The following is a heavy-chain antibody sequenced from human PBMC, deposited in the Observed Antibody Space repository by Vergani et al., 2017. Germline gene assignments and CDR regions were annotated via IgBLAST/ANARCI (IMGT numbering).Heavy chain of an antibody. Sequence: SCAASGFTFDDYGMSWVRQAPGKGLEWVSGINWNGGSTGYADSVKGRFTISRDNAKNSLYLQMNSLRAEDTALYYCARGEVGATLYYFDYWGQGTLVTVSS. CDR2: INWNGGST. J-gene: IGHJ4*02. V-gene: IGHV3-20*04. D-gene: IGHD1-26*01. CDR3: ARGEVGATLYYFDY. CDR1: GFTFDDYG.